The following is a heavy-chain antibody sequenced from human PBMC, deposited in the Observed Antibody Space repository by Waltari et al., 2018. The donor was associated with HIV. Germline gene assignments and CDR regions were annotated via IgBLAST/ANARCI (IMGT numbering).Heavy chain of an antibody. J-gene: IGHJ6*02. V-gene: IGHV4-59*11. CDR1: GGSITNHY. Sequence: QVQLQESGTGLVKTSETLSLTCSVSGGSITNHYLSWIRQSPEKGLEWIGYIYFNGNTNYNSSLKSRFTMSADTSKNQISLKLTSVTAADSAKYYCARGPIMTPGNFYNGFDVWGRGTTVTVSS. D-gene: IGHD2-15*01. CDR3: ARGPIMTPGNFYNGFDV. CDR2: IYFNGNT.